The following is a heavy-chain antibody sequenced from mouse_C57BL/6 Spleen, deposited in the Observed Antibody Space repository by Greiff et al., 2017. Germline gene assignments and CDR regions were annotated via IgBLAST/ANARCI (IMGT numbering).Heavy chain of an antibody. J-gene: IGHJ3*01. CDR1: GYAFSSSW. CDR3: ARIGWFPVAY. V-gene: IGHV1-82*01. CDR2: IYPGDGDT. Sequence: QVQLKESGPELVKPGASVKISCKASGYAFSSSWMNWVKQRPGKGLEWIGRIYPGDGDTNYNGKFKGKATLTADKSSSTAYMQLSSLTSEDSAVYFCARIGWFPVAYWGQGTLVTVSA. D-gene: IGHD1-1*02.